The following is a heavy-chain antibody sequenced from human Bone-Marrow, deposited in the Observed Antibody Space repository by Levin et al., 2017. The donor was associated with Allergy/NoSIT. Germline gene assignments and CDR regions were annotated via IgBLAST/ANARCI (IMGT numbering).Heavy chain of an antibody. CDR3: ATWNGAKIDY. CDR2: MFSNGGS. J-gene: IGHJ4*02. CDR1: GGSINSYY. V-gene: IGHV4-59*03. D-gene: IGHD1-1*01. Sequence: KSSETLSLTCTVSGGSINSYYWTWIRQPPGKGLEWIGYMFSNGGSSYKPSLKSRVTISVDTSKNQFSLKLNSVTAADTAVYYCATWNGAKIDYWGQGILVTVSS.